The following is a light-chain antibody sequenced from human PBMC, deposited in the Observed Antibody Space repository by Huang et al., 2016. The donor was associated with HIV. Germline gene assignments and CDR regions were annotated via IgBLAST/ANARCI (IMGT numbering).Light chain of an antibody. CDR2: GAS. Sequence: EIALTQSPGTLSLSPGERATLSCRASQSISSSYLAWYQQKPGQAPRLRIFGASSRATGIPDRFSGSGSGTDFTLIISRLEPEDFAVFYCQQYGSSPPTFGQGTKVEIK. V-gene: IGKV3-20*01. CDR1: QSISSSY. CDR3: QQYGSSPPT. J-gene: IGKJ1*01.